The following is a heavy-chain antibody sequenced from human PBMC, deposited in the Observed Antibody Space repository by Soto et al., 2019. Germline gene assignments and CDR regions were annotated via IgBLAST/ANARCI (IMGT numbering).Heavy chain of an antibody. J-gene: IGHJ4*02. CDR3: ASDRLGNVLYDFWSGYPELDY. Sequence: QVQLVQSGAEVKKPGASVKVSCKASGYTFTSYGISWVRQAPGQGLEWMGWISAYNGNTNYAQKLQGRVTMTTDTSTSTAYMELRSLRSDDTAGYYGASDRLGNVLYDFWSGYPELDYWGQGTLVTVSS. CDR1: GYTFTSYG. CDR2: ISAYNGNT. D-gene: IGHD3-3*01. V-gene: IGHV1-18*04.